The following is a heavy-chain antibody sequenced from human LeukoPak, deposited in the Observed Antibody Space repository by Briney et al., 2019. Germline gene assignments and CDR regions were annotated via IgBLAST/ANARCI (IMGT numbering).Heavy chain of an antibody. D-gene: IGHD6-6*01. V-gene: IGHV1-46*01. CDR1: GYTFTTYY. CDR2: INPSGGST. CDR3: ASPINTHSSSSRFGAFDI. J-gene: IGHJ3*02. Sequence: GASVKVSCKASGYTFTTYYMHWVRQAPGQGLEWMGVINPSGGSTSYAQKFQGRITMTRDTSTSTVYVELSSLRSEDSAVYYCASPINTHSSSSRFGAFDIWGQGTMVTVSS.